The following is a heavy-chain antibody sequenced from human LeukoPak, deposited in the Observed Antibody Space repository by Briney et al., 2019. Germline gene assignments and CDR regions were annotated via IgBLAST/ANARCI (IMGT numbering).Heavy chain of an antibody. V-gene: IGHV3-23*01. CDR1: GFTFSSYA. CDR2: ISGSGGST. Sequence: LPGGSLRLSCAASGFTFSSYAMSWVRQAPGKGLEWVSAISGSGGSTYYADSVKGRFTISRDNSKNTLYLQMNSLRAEDTAVYYCARHDFWSGYSPAFDYWGQGTLVTVSS. CDR3: ARHDFWSGYSPAFDY. J-gene: IGHJ4*02. D-gene: IGHD3-3*01.